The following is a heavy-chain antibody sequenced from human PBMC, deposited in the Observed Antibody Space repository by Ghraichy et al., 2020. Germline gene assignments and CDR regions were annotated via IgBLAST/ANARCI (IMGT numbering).Heavy chain of an antibody. J-gene: IGHJ5*02. CDR1: GYIFNNYA. CDR2: INAANGYT. Sequence: ASVKVSCKASGYIFNNYAIHWVRQAPGQRLERMGWINAANGYTKYSQKFQGRVTISRDTPANSSYMEVMALRYEDTAVYYCARAPYDILTGSKSLNWFDPWGQGTLVTVSS. CDR3: ARAPYDILTGSKSLNWFDP. V-gene: IGHV1-3*01. D-gene: IGHD3-9*01.